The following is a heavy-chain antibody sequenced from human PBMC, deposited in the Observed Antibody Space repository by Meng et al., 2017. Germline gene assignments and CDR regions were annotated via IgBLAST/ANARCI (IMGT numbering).Heavy chain of an antibody. J-gene: IGHJ4*02. CDR1: GFTFSSYA. CDR3: ARSSGYLDY. Sequence: QVQLVESGGGVVQPGRSLRLSCAASGFTFSSYAMHWVRQAPGKGLEWGAVISYDGSNKYYADSVKGRFTISRDNSKNTLYLQMNSLRAEDTAVYYCARSSGYLDYWGQGTLVTVSS. D-gene: IGHD6-19*01. V-gene: IGHV3-30*01. CDR2: ISYDGSNK.